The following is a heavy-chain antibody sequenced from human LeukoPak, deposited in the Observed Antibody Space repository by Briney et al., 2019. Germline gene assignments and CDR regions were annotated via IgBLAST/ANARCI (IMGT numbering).Heavy chain of an antibody. D-gene: IGHD6-13*01. CDR2: ISGSGGST. Sequence: GGSLRLSCAASGFTFSSYAMSWVRQAPGKGLEWVSAISGSGGSTYYADSVKGRFTISRDNSKNTLYLQMNSLRTEDTAVYYCAKPRGQQLVSHFDYWGQGTLVTVSS. V-gene: IGHV3-23*01. J-gene: IGHJ4*02. CDR1: GFTFSSYA. CDR3: AKPRGQQLVSHFDY.